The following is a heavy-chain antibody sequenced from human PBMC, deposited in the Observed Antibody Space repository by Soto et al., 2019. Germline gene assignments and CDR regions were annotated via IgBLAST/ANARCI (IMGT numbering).Heavy chain of an antibody. CDR2: IHYSGST. D-gene: IGHD6-6*01. CDR3: AGDSSSSRFFY. J-gene: IGHJ4*02. CDR1: GASTSIYY. V-gene: IGHV4-59*08. Sequence: SETLSLTCSVSGASTSIYYWSWIRQPPGKELEWIGYIHYSGSTNYSPSLKSRITISLDTSRTQFSLKLSSVTAADTAVYYCAGDSSSSRFFYWGQGALVTVSS.